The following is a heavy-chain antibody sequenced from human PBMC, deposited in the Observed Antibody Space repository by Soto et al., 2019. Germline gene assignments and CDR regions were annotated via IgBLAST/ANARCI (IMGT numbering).Heavy chain of an antibody. V-gene: IGHV4-30-4*01. CDR2: IYYSGST. J-gene: IGHJ3*02. CDR1: GGSISSGDYY. Sequence: QVQLQESGPGLVKPSQTLSLTCTVSGGSISSGDYYWSWIRQPPGKGLEWIGYIYYSGSTYYNPSLKSRVTISVDTSKNQCSLKLSSVTAADTAVYYCARGYCSSTSCYEYFNAFDIWGQGTMVTVSS. CDR3: ARGYCSSTSCYEYFNAFDI. D-gene: IGHD2-2*01.